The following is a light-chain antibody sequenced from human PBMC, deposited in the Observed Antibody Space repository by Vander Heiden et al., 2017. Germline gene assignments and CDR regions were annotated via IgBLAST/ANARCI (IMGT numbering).Light chain of an antibody. V-gene: IGLV1-40*01. J-gene: IGLJ2*01. CDR1: SSNIGAGYD. CDR3: QSYDSSLSGPVV. CDR2: GNS. Sequence: QSVLTQPPSVSGAPGQRVTLSCPGSSSNIGAGYDVHWYQQLPGTAPKLLIYGNSNRPSGVPDRFSGSKSGTSASLAITGLQAEDEADYYCQSYDSSLSGPVVFGGGTKLTVL.